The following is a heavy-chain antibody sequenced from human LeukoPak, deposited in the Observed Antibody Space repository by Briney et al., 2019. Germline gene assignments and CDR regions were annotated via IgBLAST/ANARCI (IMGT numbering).Heavy chain of an antibody. CDR1: GVTFSNSG. D-gene: IGHD2-15*01. V-gene: IGHV3-23*01. CDR3: AKAAGQDNRADHFDI. Sequence: GGSLRLSCAASGVTFSNSGMSWVRQAPGKGLEWVADISDSGSREYHADSVKGRFTISRDNAKNSLYRQSNSLRAEDTASYYCAKAAGQDNRADHFDIWGVGTIVTLSS. CDR2: ISDSGSRE. J-gene: IGHJ3*02.